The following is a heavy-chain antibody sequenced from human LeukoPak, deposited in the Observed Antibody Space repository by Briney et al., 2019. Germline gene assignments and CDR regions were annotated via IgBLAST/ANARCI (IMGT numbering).Heavy chain of an antibody. D-gene: IGHD3-9*01. CDR3: ARGHKGYDILTGYYSD. Sequence: GRSLRLSCAASGFTFSSYGMHWVRQAPGKGLEWVAVIWYDGSNKYYADSVKGRFTISRDNSKNTLYLQMNSLRAGDTAVYYCARGHKGYDILTGYYSDWGQGTLVTVSS. CDR1: GFTFSSYG. J-gene: IGHJ4*02. CDR2: IWYDGSNK. V-gene: IGHV3-33*01.